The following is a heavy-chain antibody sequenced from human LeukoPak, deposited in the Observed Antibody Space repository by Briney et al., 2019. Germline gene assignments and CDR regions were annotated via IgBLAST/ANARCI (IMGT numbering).Heavy chain of an antibody. CDR1: GGTFSSYA. D-gene: IGHD6-6*01. CDR2: IIPIFGTA. Sequence: SVKVSCKASGGTFSSYAISWVRQAPGQGLEWMGGIIPIFGTANYAQKFQGRVTITADKSTSTAYLELSSLTSEDTAVYYCASHAAQRVAFDIWGQGTMVTVSS. J-gene: IGHJ3*02. V-gene: IGHV1-69*06. CDR3: ASHAAQRVAFDI.